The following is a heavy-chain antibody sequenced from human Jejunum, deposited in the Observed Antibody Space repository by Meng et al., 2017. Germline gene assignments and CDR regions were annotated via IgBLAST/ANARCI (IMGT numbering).Heavy chain of an antibody. CDR2: VVVAGNT. CDR1: GFTISTHA. CDR3: ASRPPREKYNPEVG. Sequence: EVQLLESGGGLVQPGGSLRLSCAASGFTISTHALSWVRQAPGQGLEWVSAVVVAGNTDYADSVKGRFTISRDNSKNTVYLQMNSLRADDTAIYYCASRPPREKYNPEVGWGPGTLVTVSS. V-gene: IGHV3-23*01. J-gene: IGHJ4*01. D-gene: IGHD1-1*01.